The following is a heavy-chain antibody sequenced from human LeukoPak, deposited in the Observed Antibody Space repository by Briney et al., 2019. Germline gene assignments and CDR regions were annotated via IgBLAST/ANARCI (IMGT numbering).Heavy chain of an antibody. CDR1: GYTFTNYW. V-gene: IGHV5-51*01. Sequence: GESLKISCAASGYTFTNYWIGWVRQMPGKGLEWMGIIYPRDSDTRYGPSFQGQVTISADKSISAAYLQWGGLKASDTAIYYCVRLPSMIRGRYFDFWGQGTLVTVTS. D-gene: IGHD3-10*01. CDR2: IYPRDSDT. CDR3: VRLPSMIRGRYFDF. J-gene: IGHJ4*02.